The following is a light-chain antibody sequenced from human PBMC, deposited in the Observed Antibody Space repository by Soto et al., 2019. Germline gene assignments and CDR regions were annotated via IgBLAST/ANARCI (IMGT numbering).Light chain of an antibody. CDR2: EVN. V-gene: IGLV2-14*01. CDR1: SSDVGGYNY. CDR3: ISYSSTSTQVV. Sequence: QSALTQPASVSGSPGQSITLSCTGTSSDVGGYNYVSWYQQHPDKAPKLMIYEVNNRPSGVSKRFSGSKSGDTASLTISGLQAEDEADYYCISYSSTSTQVVFGGGTKLTVL. J-gene: IGLJ2*01.